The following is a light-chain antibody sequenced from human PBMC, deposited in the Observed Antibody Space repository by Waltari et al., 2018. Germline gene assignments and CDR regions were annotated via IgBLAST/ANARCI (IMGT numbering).Light chain of an antibody. J-gene: IGKJ1*01. Sequence: DIVLTQSPVTLSSTPGERATLSCRASQSVNTKLAWYQQRPGQAPRLLIYDASTRADDISDKFTGSGFGTDFTLTISSLDPEDFALYFCYQHGGSPRTFGQGTRVEIK. V-gene: IGKV3-20*01. CDR1: QSVNTK. CDR2: DAS. CDR3: YQHGGSPRT.